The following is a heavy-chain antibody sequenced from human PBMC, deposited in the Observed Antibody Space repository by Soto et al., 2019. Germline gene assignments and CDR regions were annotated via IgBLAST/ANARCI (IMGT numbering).Heavy chain of an antibody. D-gene: IGHD2-15*01. CDR1: GFTFSSYD. J-gene: IGHJ3*01. CDR2: ISYDGSNK. V-gene: IGHV3-30-3*01. Sequence: QVQLVESGGGVVQPGRSLRLSCAASGFTFSSYDMHWVRQAPGKGLEWVAVISYDGSNKHYAESVKGRFTISRDNSKNTLYLQMNSLRAEDTAVYYCAREYGIGGATFDFWGQGTMVTVSS. CDR3: AREYGIGGATFDF.